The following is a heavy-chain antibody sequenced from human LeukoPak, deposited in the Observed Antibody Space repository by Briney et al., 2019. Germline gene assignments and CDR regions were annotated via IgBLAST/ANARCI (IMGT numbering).Heavy chain of an antibody. Sequence: KASETLSLTCTVSGGSISSSSYYWVWIRPPPGKGLEWIGSIYYSGSTYYNPSPKSRVTISVHKSKNQFSLKLSSVTAADAAVYYCARHQARGVAGSHAFDIWGQGTMVTVSS. CDR3: ARHQARGVAGSHAFDI. J-gene: IGHJ3*02. V-gene: IGHV4-39*01. D-gene: IGHD2-15*01. CDR2: IYYSGST. CDR1: GGSISSSSYY.